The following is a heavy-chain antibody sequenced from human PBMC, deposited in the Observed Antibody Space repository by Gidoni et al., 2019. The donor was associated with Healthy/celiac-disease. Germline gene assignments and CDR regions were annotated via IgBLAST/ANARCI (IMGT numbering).Heavy chain of an antibody. Sequence: QVQLVQSGAEVKKPGASVKVSCKASGYTFTGYDMQWVRQAPGQGLEWMGWINPNSGGTNYAQKFPGRVTMTRDTSLSTAYMELSRLRSDDTAVYYCARAEGDLGYCSGGSCYNDAFDIWGQGTMVTVSS. V-gene: IGHV1-2*02. J-gene: IGHJ3*02. D-gene: IGHD2-15*01. CDR1: GYTFTGYD. CDR2: INPNSGGT. CDR3: ARAEGDLGYCSGGSCYNDAFDI.